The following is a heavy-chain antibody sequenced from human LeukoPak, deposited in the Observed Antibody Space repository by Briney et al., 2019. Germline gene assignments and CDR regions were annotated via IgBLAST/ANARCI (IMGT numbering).Heavy chain of an antibody. D-gene: IGHD1-26*01. V-gene: IGHV4-61*02. Sequence: SETLSLTCTVSGGSISSSSYYWGWIRQPAGKGLEWIGRIYTSGSTNYNPSLKSRVTMSVDTSKNQFSLKLSSVTAADTAVYYCARGENSGSYRDYYYYYMDVWGKGTTVTISS. CDR2: IYTSGST. CDR3: ARGENSGSYRDYYYYYMDV. CDR1: GGSISSSSYY. J-gene: IGHJ6*03.